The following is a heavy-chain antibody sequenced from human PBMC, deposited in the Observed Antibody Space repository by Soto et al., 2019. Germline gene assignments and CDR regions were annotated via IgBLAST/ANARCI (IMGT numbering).Heavy chain of an antibody. V-gene: IGHV4-30-4*01. CDR3: ARGPCGGDCYPPDS. Sequence: QVQLQESGPGMVKPSQTLSLTCTVSGGSIKSGDYYWTCIRQPPGKGLEFIGYIYYSANTYYNPSLKTRVTISVDTAKDHLALKLSSVTAADTAVYYCARGPCGGDCYPPDSWGQGTLGTVSS. CDR1: GGSIKSGDYY. D-gene: IGHD2-21*02. J-gene: IGHJ4*02. CDR2: IYYSANT.